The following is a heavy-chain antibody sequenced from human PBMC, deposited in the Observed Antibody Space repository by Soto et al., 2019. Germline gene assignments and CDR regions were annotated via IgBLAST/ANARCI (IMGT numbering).Heavy chain of an antibody. CDR2: ISAYNGNT. CDR3: AREINCSGGSFLGCRRGFDY. Sequence: ASVKVSCKASGYTFTSYGISWVRQAPGQGLEWMGWISAYNGNTNYAQKLQGRVTMTTDTSTSTAYMELRSLRSDDTAVYYCAREINCSGGSFLGCRRGFDYWGQGTLVTVSS. V-gene: IGHV1-18*01. J-gene: IGHJ4*02. CDR1: GYTFTSYG. D-gene: IGHD2-15*01.